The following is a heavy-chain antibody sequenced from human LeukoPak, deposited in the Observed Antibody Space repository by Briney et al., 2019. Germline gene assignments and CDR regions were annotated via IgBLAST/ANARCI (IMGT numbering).Heavy chain of an antibody. V-gene: IGHV3-30*18. CDR2: ISYDGNMK. CDR3: AKRPPGSGLDY. CDR1: GFTFIDYA. D-gene: IGHD3-10*01. J-gene: IGHJ4*02. Sequence: GGSLRLSCEASGFTFIDYAMHWVRQAPGKGLQWVAVISYDGNMKYYEDSVEGRFTVSRDNSKNTLYLHMTSLRAEDTAVYYCAKRPPGSGLDYWGQGTLVTVSS.